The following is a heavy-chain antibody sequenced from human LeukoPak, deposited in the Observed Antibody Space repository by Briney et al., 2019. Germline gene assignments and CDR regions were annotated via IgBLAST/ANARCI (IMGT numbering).Heavy chain of an antibody. CDR3: ARVDIVTVPSANFDC. Sequence: PSETLSLTCFVFGGSISTNSYYWGWVRQPPGTGLEWIGSIFYSGNTYYNPSFRSRVSISVDTSKNQFSLKLFSVTAVDTAVYYCARVDIVTVPSANFDCWGQGTLVIVSS. V-gene: IGHV4-39*01. CDR2: IFYSGNT. D-gene: IGHD2-15*01. CDR1: GGSISTNSYY. J-gene: IGHJ4*02.